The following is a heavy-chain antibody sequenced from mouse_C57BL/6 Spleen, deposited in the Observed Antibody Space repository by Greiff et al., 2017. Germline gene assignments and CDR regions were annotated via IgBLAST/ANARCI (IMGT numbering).Heavy chain of an antibody. CDR3: ARYYGSSYGYFDV. J-gene: IGHJ1*03. Sequence: VQLKQSGPELVKPGASVKISCKASGYTFTDYYMNWVKQSHGKSLEWIGDINPNNGGTSYNQKFKGKATLTVDKSSSTAYMELRSLTSEDSAVYYCARYYGSSYGYFDVWGTGTTVTVSS. V-gene: IGHV1-26*01. D-gene: IGHD1-1*01. CDR2: INPNNGGT. CDR1: GYTFTDYY.